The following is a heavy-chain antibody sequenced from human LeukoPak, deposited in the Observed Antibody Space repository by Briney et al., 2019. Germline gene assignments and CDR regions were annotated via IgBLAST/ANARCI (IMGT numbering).Heavy chain of an antibody. CDR2: IYYSGST. CDR3: ARVDCIGGSCYAFHI. D-gene: IGHD2-15*01. CDR1: GGSISSGSYY. V-gene: IGHV4-61*01. J-gene: IGHJ3*02. Sequence: SETLSLTCTVSGGSISSGSYYWDWIRQPPGKVLEWIGYIYYSGSTNYNPSLKSRVTISVDTSKNQFSLKLSSVTAADTAVYFCARVDCIGGSCYAFHIWVQGTMVTVSS.